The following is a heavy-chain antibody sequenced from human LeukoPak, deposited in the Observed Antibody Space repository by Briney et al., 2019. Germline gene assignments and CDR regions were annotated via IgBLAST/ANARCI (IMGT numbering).Heavy chain of an antibody. CDR2: INHSGST. CDR3: ARGLYCSSTSCPCDY. J-gene: IGHJ4*02. Sequence: SETLSLTCAVNGGSFSGYYWSWIRQPPGKGLEWIGEINHSGSTNYNPSLKSRVTISVDTSKNQFSLKLSSVTAADTAVYYCARGLYCSSTSCPCDYWGQGTLVTVSS. V-gene: IGHV4-34*01. CDR1: GGSFSGYY. D-gene: IGHD2-2*01.